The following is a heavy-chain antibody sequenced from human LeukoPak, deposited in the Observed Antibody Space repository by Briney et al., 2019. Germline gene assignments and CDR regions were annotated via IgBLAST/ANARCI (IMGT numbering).Heavy chain of an antibody. CDR3: AREQPPGVYFDY. V-gene: IGHV3-53*01. J-gene: IGHJ4*02. CDR2: LYSGGTT. Sequence: GGSLRLSCAASGFTVSSNYMSWVRQPPGKGLEWVSILYSGGTTYYADSVKGRFTISRDNSKNMLYLQMNSLRAEDTAIYYCAREQPPGVYFDYWGQGTLVTVSS. CDR1: GFTVSSNY. D-gene: IGHD3-10*01.